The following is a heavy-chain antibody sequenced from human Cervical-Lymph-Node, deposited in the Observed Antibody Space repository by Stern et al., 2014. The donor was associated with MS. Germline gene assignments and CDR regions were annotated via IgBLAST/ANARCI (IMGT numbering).Heavy chain of an antibody. CDR1: GFSLSTSGVS. CDR3: AHNFGPAGNLDNAFDI. Sequence: QVTLRESGPTLVKPTQTLTLTCTFSGFSLSTSGVSVAWIRQPPGKALEWLAAFYWNGDKRYNLSLKSRVTITKDTSENQVVLKMTSMAPVDTATYYCAHNFGPAGNLDNAFDIWGRGTMVTVSS. J-gene: IGHJ3*02. V-gene: IGHV2-5*01. D-gene: IGHD6-13*01. CDR2: FYWNGDK.